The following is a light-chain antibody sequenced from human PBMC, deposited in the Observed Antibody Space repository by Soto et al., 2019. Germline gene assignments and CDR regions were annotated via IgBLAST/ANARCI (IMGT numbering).Light chain of an antibody. J-gene: IGLJ2*01. CDR1: SSDVGGYNY. CDR3: SSYTSSNIVV. Sequence: QSALTQPASVSGSPGQSITISCTGTSSDVGGYNYVSWYQQHPGKAPKLMIYEVSNWPSGFSNRFSGSKSGNTASLTISGLQAEDEADYYCSSYTSSNIVVFGGGNKLTVL. CDR2: EVS. V-gene: IGLV2-14*01.